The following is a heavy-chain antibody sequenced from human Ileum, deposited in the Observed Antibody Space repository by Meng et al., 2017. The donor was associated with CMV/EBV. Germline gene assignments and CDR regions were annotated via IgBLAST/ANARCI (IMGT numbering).Heavy chain of an antibody. CDR2: ITADGITT. J-gene: IGHJ4*02. CDR1: GFTFSTNV. V-gene: IGHV3-23*01. D-gene: IGHD1-26*01. CDR3: ARRGNYIDY. Sequence: EGLLLGPGGELGQRGGSLRLSCAASGFTFSTNVMNWVRQAPGKGLEWVSSITADGITTYDADSVKGRFTISRDNSKNTLYLSMNSLRAEDTAVYYCARRGNYIDYWGQGTLVTVSS.